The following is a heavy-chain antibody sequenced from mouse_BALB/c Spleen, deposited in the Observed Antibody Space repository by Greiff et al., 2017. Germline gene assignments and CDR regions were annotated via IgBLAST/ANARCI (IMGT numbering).Heavy chain of an antibody. Sequence: VQRVESGTVLARPGASVKMSCKASGYSFTGYWMNWVKQRPGQGLEWIGMIHPSDSETRLNQKFKDKATLTVDKSSSTAYMQLSSPTSEDSAVYYCAREGNYGYYAMDYWGQGTSVTVSS. V-gene: IGHV1S126*01. D-gene: IGHD2-1*01. J-gene: IGHJ4*01. CDR2: IHPSDSET. CDR3: AREGNYGYYAMDY. CDR1: GYSFTGYW.